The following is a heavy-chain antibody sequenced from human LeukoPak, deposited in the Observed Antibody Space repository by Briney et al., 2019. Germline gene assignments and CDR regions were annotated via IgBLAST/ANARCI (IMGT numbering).Heavy chain of an antibody. J-gene: IGHJ4*02. D-gene: IGHD6-13*01. CDR3: ARRGMGWRELDY. CDR1: GFTFDDYG. CDR2: INWNGGST. V-gene: IGHV3-20*04. Sequence: GGSLRLSCAASGFTFDDYGMSWVRHAPGKGLEWVSGINWNGGSTAYAASVKGRFTISRDNAKNSLYLQMNSLRAEDTALYYCARRGMGWRELDYWGQGTLVTVSS.